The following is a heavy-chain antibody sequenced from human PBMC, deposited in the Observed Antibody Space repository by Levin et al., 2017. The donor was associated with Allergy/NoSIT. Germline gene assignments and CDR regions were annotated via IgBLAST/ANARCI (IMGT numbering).Heavy chain of an antibody. CDR3: ARARTTADAFDI. CDR2: ISYDGSNK. CDR1: GFTFSSYA. Sequence: PGGSLRLSCAASGFTFSSYAMHWVRQAPGKGLEWVAVISYDGSNKYYADSVKGRFTISRDNSKNTLYLQMNSLRAEDTAVYYCARARTTADAFDIWGQGTMVTVSS. D-gene: IGHD4-17*01. J-gene: IGHJ3*02. V-gene: IGHV3-30*04.